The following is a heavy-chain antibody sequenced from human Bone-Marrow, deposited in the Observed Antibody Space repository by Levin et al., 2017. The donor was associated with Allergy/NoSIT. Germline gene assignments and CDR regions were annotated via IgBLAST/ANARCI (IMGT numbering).Heavy chain of an antibody. Sequence: EASVKVSCTASGYTFTGYYMHWVRQAPGQGLEWMGWINPNSGGTNYAQKVQGRVTMTRDTSISTAYMELSRLRSDDTAVYYCAGGGGYANGWGSFRDYWGQGTLVTVSA. J-gene: IGHJ4*02. CDR3: AGGGGYANGWGSFRDY. CDR1: GYTFTGYY. V-gene: IGHV1-2*02. CDR2: INPNSGGT. D-gene: IGHD3-16*01.